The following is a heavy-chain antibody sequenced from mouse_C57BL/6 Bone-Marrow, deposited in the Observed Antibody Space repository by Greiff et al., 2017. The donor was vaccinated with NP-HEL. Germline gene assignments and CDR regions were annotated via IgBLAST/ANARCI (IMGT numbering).Heavy chain of an antibody. Sequence: EVKLVESGGDLVKPGGSLEISCAAPGFTFRCFGMSWVRPTPDKRLEWGATISSGGSYTYYPDSVKGRFTISRDNAKNTLYLQMSSLKSEDTAMYYCARHYYSNYFDYWGQGTTLTVSS. CDR1: GFTFRCFG. CDR2: ISSGGSYT. V-gene: IGHV5-6*01. J-gene: IGHJ2*01. D-gene: IGHD2-5*01. CDR3: ARHYYSNYFDY.